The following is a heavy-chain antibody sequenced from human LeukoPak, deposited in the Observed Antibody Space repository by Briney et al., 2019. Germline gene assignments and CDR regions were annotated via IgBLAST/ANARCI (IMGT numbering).Heavy chain of an antibody. J-gene: IGHJ3*02. CDR2: MNPHSGHT. CDR3: ARDMRGAAAADDAFDI. Sequence: ASVKVSCKASGYSFTRCDINWVRQASGQGLEWMGWMNPHSGHTGYAQNFQGRVSITRDTSISTAYMELSSLTSEDTAVYFCARDMRGAAAADDAFDIWGQGTMVTVSS. CDR1: GYSFTRCD. V-gene: IGHV1-8*03. D-gene: IGHD6-13*01.